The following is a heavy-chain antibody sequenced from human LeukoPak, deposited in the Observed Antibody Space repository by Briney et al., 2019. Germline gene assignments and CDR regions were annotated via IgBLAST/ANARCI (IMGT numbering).Heavy chain of an antibody. J-gene: IGHJ4*02. CDR2: ISGSGGST. V-gene: IGHV3-23*01. CDR3: FITMVRGVTTDY. CDR1: GFTFSSYA. Sequence: GGSLRLSCAASGFTFSSYAMSWVRQAPGKGLKWVSAISGSGGSTYYADSVKGRFTISRDNSKNTLYLQMNSLRAEDTAVYYCFITMVRGVTTDYWGQGTLVTVSS. D-gene: IGHD3-10*01.